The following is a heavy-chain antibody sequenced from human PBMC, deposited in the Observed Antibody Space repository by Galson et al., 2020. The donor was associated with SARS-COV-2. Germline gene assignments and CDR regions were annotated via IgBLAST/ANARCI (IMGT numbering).Heavy chain of an antibody. CDR3: ARDSHYFDTNGYYRYFDS. CDR2: IHYRGIT. J-gene: IGHJ4*02. Sequence: SETLSLTCTISGGSVSSGSNYWSWIRQSPGRGLEWIGHIHYRGITNNNPSLKSRVTISLDPSKNLFSLRLTSVTAADTAVYFCARDSHYFDTNGYYRYFDSWGLGTLVTVSS. CDR1: GGSVSSGSNY. V-gene: IGHV4-61*03. D-gene: IGHD3-22*01.